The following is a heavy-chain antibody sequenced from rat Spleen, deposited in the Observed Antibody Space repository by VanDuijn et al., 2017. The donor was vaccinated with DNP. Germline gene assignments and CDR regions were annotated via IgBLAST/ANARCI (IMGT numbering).Heavy chain of an antibody. CDR2: INKDSSTI. D-gene: IGHD1-1*01. J-gene: IGHJ2*01. CDR3: ARDYYSVRFDY. CDR1: RFTFNSYW. Sequence: EVQLVESGGDLVQPGRSLKLSCVASRFTFNSYWMAWIRQVPGKGLEWIAEINKDSSTINYAPSLKDKFTISRDNAQNTLYLQMSKLGSDDTAIYYCARDYYSVRFDYWGQGVMVTVSS. V-gene: IGHV4-2*01.